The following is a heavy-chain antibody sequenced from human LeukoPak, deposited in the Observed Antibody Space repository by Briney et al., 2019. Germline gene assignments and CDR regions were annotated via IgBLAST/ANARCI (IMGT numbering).Heavy chain of an antibody. CDR3: ARGGWFGAHFDC. V-gene: IGHV4-38-2*02. D-gene: IGHD3-10*01. CDR2: IYHSGST. Sequence: MSSETLSLTCTVSGYSISSGYYWGWIRQPPGKGLEWIGSIYHSGSTYYNPSLKSRVTISVDTSKNQFSLKLSSVTAADTAVYYCARGGWFGAHFDCWGQGTLVTVSS. CDR1: GYSISSGYY. J-gene: IGHJ4*02.